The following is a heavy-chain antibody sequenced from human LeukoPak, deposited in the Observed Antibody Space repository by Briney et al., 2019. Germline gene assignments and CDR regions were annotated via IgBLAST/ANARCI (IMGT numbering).Heavy chain of an antibody. Sequence: PGGSLRLSCAASGFTFSSYAMHWVRQAPGKGLEWVAVISYDGSNKYYADSVKGRFTISRDNSKNTLYLQMNSLRAEDTAVYYCAREGDIVVVPAASTDAFDIWGQGTMVTASS. D-gene: IGHD2-2*01. V-gene: IGHV3-30-3*01. CDR3: AREGDIVVVPAASTDAFDI. CDR1: GFTFSSYA. CDR2: ISYDGSNK. J-gene: IGHJ3*02.